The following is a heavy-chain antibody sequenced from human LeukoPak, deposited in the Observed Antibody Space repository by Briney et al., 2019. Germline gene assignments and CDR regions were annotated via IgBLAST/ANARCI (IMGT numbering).Heavy chain of an antibody. CDR2: IYYSGST. D-gene: IGHD3-3*01. CDR1: GGSISSGGYY. CDR3: ARWYYDFWSGLTYFDY. Sequence: PSETLSLTCTVSGGSISSGGYYWSWIRQHPGKGLEWIGYIYYSGSTYYNPSLKSRVTISVDTSKNQFSLKLSSVTAADTAVYYCARWYYDFWSGLTYFDYWGQGTLVTVSS. J-gene: IGHJ4*02. V-gene: IGHV4-31*03.